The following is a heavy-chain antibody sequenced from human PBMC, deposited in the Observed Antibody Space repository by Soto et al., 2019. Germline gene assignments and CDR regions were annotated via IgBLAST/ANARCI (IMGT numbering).Heavy chain of an antibody. CDR2: IGTAGDT. CDR1: GFTFSSYD. CDR3: ARDQMVFGVVTPMYYYYGMDV. V-gene: IGHV3-13*01. D-gene: IGHD3-3*01. J-gene: IGHJ6*02. Sequence: PGGSLRLSCAASGFTFSSYDMHWVRQATGKGLEWVSAIGTAGDTYYPGSVKGRFTISRENAKNSLYLQMNSLRAEDTAVYYCARDQMVFGVVTPMYYYYGMDVWGQGTTVTVSS.